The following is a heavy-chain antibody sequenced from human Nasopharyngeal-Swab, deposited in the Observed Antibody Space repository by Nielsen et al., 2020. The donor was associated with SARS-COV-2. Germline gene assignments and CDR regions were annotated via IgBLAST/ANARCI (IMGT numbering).Heavy chain of an antibody. CDR3: AHWGFDYYDSSGYYYDAFDI. V-gene: IGHV2-5*02. D-gene: IGHD3-22*01. CDR1: GFSLSTSGVG. Sequence: SGPTLVKPTQTVTLTCTFTGFSLSTSGVGVGWIRQPPGKALEWLAPLYWEDEKRYSPSLKSRLTITKDTSKNQVVLTMTNMDPVDTATYYCAHWGFDYYDSSGYYYDAFDIWGQGTMVTVSS. J-gene: IGHJ3*02. CDR2: LYWEDEK.